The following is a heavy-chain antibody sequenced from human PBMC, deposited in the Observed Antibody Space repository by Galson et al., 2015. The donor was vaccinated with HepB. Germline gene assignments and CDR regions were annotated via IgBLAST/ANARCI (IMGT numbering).Heavy chain of an antibody. V-gene: IGHV3-48*03. D-gene: IGHD3-22*01. CDR3: ASSGYYPGGFDY. J-gene: IGHJ4*02. CDR1: GFTFSSYE. Sequence: SLRLSCAASGFTFSSYEMNWVRQAPGEGLEWVSYSSRSGITTYYADSVKGRFTISRDNANNSLYLQMSSLRAEDTALYYCASSGYYPGGFDYWGQGTLVTVSS. CDR2: SSRSGITT.